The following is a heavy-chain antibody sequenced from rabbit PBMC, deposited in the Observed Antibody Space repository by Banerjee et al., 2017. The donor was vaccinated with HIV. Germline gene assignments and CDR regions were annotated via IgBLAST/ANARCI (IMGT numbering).Heavy chain of an antibody. CDR3: ARDLAGVIGWNFNL. Sequence: QQQLEESGGGLVKPGGTLTLTCKASGFDFSSNAMCWVRQAPGKRPEWITCIYTGSSSTTYYASWAKGRFTISKTSSTTVTLQMTSLTAADTATYLCARDLAGVIGWNFNLWGPGTLVTVS. CDR1: GFDFSSNA. D-gene: IGHD4-1*01. V-gene: IGHV1S45*01. CDR2: IYTGSSSTT. J-gene: IGHJ4*01.